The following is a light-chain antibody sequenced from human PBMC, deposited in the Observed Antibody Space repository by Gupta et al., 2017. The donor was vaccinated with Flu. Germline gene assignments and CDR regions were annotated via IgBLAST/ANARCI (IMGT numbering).Light chain of an antibody. CDR2: AAS. CDR1: QSISSY. Sequence: DIQMTQSPSSLPASVGDRVAITCRASQSISSYLNWYQQKPGKAPELLIYAASSLQSGVPSRFSGSGSGTDFTLTISRLQAEDSAIFYCQQSHSEPYTFGQGTKLEIK. J-gene: IGKJ2*01. CDR3: QQSHSEPYT. V-gene: IGKV1-39*01.